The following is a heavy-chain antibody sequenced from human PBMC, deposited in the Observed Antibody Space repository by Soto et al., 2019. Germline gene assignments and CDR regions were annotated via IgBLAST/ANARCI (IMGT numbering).Heavy chain of an antibody. Sequence: SVKVSCKASGVTFNNSAFSWVRQAPGQGLEWMGGFLPLFGTTNHAQKFQGRLSITADESTSTAYMELSSLRSEDTAVYYCARGTVTPNYYGMDVWGQGTTVTVSS. D-gene: IGHD4-4*01. CDR3: ARGTVTPNYYGMDV. CDR2: FLPLFGTT. V-gene: IGHV1-69*13. J-gene: IGHJ6*02. CDR1: GVTFNNSA.